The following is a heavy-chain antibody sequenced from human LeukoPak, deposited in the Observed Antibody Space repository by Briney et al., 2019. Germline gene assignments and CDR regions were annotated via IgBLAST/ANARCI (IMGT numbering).Heavy chain of an antibody. CDR3: ARGNPTAVF. D-gene: IGHD4-23*01. V-gene: IGHV4-59*01. CDR2: IYYSGST. CDR1: GGSISSYY. Sequence: VSGGSISSYYWSWIRQPPGKGLEWIGYIYYSGSTNYNPSLKSRVTISVDTSKNQFSLKLSSVTAADTAVYYCARGNPTAVFWGQGTLVTVSS. J-gene: IGHJ4*02.